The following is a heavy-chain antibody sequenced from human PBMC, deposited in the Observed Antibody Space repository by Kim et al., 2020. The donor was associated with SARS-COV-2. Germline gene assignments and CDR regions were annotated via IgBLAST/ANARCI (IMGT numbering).Heavy chain of an antibody. CDR2: INHSGST. J-gene: IGHJ4*02. V-gene: IGHV4-34*01. Sequence: SETLSLTCAVYGGSFSGYYWSWIRQPPGKGLEWIGEINHSGSTNYNPSLKSRVTISVDTSKNQFSLKLSSVTAADTAVYYCARVGDYGDYLDYWGQGTLVTVSS. CDR3: ARVGDYGDYLDY. CDR1: GGSFSGYY. D-gene: IGHD4-17*01.